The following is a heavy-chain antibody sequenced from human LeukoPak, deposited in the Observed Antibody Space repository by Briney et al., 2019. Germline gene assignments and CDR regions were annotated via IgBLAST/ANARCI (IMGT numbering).Heavy chain of an antibody. V-gene: IGHV3-53*01. J-gene: IGHJ5*02. CDR1: ELTFSDYY. CDR2: IYSGGST. Sequence: GGSLRLSCAASELTFSDYYMSWVRQAPGKGLEWVSVIYSGGSTYYADSVKGRFTISRDNSKNTLYLQMNSLRAEDTAVYYCARDSSGTFDPWGQGTLVTVSS. CDR3: ARDSSGTFDP. D-gene: IGHD3-22*01.